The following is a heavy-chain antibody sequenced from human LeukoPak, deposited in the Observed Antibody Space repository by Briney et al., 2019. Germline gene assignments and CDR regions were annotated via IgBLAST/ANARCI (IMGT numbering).Heavy chain of an antibody. CDR3: ARDAQRWLKQEPDY. V-gene: IGHV3-48*01. CDR1: GFTFSSYS. D-gene: IGHD5-24*01. Sequence: GGSLRLSCAASGFTFSSYSMNWVRQAPGKGLEWVSYISSSSSTIYYADSVKGRFTISRDNAKNSLYLQMNSLRAEDTAVYYCARDAQRWLKQEPDYWGQGTLVTVSS. J-gene: IGHJ4*02. CDR2: ISSSSSTI.